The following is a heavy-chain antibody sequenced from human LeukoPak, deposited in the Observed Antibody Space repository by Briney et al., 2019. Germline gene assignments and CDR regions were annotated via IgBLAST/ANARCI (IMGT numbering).Heavy chain of an antibody. Sequence: GASVKVSCKAAGFNFTSYYMHWVRQAPGQGLEWMGWINPNSGGTNYAQKFQGRVTMTRDTPISTAYMELSRLRSDDTAVYYCARVWDDDRWFDPWGQGTLVTVSS. CDR1: GFNFTSYY. J-gene: IGHJ5*02. D-gene: IGHD1-1*01. CDR3: ARVWDDDRWFDP. CDR2: INPNSGGT. V-gene: IGHV1-2*02.